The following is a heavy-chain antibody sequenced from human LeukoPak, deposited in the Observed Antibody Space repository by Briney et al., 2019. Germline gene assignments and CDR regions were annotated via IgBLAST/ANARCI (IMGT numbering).Heavy chain of an antibody. CDR3: ARGGMTTVTTTRNYFDY. Sequence: SETLSLTCAVYGESFSGYYWSWVRQPPGKGLEWVGEINHSGSTNYNPSLKSRVTISVDTSKNQFSLKLSSVTAADTAVYYCARGGMTTVTTTRNYFDYWGQGTLVTVSS. CDR2: INHSGST. J-gene: IGHJ4*02. V-gene: IGHV4-34*01. D-gene: IGHD4-17*01. CDR1: GESFSGYY.